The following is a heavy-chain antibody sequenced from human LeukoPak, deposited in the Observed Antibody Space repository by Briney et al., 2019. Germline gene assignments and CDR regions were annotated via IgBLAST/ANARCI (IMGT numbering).Heavy chain of an antibody. CDR1: GGSISSGSYY. Sequence: PSETLSLTCTVSGGSISSGSYYWSWIRQPAGKGLEWIGRIYTSGSTNYNPSLKSRVTISVDTSKNQFSLKLSSVTAADTAVYYCARAGPTVTYYYYYYMDVWGKGTTVTVSS. CDR3: ARAGPTVTYYYYYYMDV. J-gene: IGHJ6*03. D-gene: IGHD4-17*01. V-gene: IGHV4-61*02. CDR2: IYTSGST.